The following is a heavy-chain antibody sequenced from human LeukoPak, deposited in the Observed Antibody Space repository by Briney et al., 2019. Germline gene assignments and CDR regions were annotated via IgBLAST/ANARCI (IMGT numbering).Heavy chain of an antibody. CDR3: SGRDSSRSPRAY. V-gene: IGHV3-7*01. Sequence: GGSLRLSCAASGLTFTDFWMNWVRLAPGRGLEWLANINPDGNEKYYVHSVKGRFAISRDNAKNEVYLEMNSLRAEDTGVYYCSGRDSSRSPRAYWGQGTLVSVSS. CDR1: GLTFTDFW. J-gene: IGHJ4*02. CDR2: INPDGNEK. D-gene: IGHD2-2*01.